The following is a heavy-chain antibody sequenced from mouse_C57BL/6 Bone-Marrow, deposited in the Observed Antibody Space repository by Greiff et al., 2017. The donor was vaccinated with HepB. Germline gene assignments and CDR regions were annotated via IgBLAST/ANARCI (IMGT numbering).Heavy chain of an antibody. CDR3: ARGGAWFAY. CDR2: IKPGSGGT. Sequence: QVQLQQSGAELVRPGTSVKVSCKASGYSFTNYLIEWVKQRPGQGLEWIGVIKPGSGGTNYNEKFKGKATLTADKSSSTAYMQLSSLTSEDSAVYFCARGGAWFAYWGQGTLVTVSA. V-gene: IGHV1-54*01. J-gene: IGHJ3*01. CDR1: GYSFTNYL.